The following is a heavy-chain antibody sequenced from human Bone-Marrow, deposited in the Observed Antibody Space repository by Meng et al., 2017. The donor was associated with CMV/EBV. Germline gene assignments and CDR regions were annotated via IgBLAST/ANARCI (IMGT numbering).Heavy chain of an antibody. V-gene: IGHV3-66*02. CDR2: IYSGGST. D-gene: IGHD6-13*01. J-gene: IGHJ6*02. Sequence: GESLKISCAASGFTVSSNYMSWVRQAPGKGLEWVSVIYSGGSTYYADSVKGRFTISRDNSKNTLYLQMNSLRAEDTAVYYCARDSRAADHYYYGMDFWGQGTTVTVSS. CDR3: ARDSRAADHYYYGMDF. CDR1: GFTVSSNY.